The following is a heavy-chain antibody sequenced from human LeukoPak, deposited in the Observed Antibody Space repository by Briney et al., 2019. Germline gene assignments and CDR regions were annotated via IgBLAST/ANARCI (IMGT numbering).Heavy chain of an antibody. J-gene: IGHJ6*03. V-gene: IGHV4-34*01. D-gene: IGHD3-3*01. CDR3: ARGPNHASWCGYSGGFWYLVV. CDR2: INHSGST. CDR1: GGSFSGFY. Sequence: SETLSLTCAVYGGSFSGFYWSWIRQSPGKGLEWIGEINHSGSTKYNPSLKSRVTISVDMSKNQSFLELISVTAADTALYYCARGPNHASWCGYSGGFWYLVVWGTGTTIIVS.